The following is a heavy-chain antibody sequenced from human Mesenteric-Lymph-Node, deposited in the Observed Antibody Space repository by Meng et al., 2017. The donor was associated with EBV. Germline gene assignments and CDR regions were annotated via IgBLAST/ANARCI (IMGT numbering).Heavy chain of an antibody. CDR3: ASKDYDDYYFDF. V-gene: IGHV3-21*01. CDR2: ISASSGNI. D-gene: IGHD4-17*01. Sequence: EVQLVESGXXLXKPGGXXRXSGVASGFTFNTSTLNWVRQAPGKGLEWPSAISASSGNIYYTDSVKGRFTVPRDNAKNSLYVQMNSLRAEDTAIYYCASKDYDDYYFDFWGQGTLVTVSS. J-gene: IGHJ4*02. CDR1: GFTFNTST.